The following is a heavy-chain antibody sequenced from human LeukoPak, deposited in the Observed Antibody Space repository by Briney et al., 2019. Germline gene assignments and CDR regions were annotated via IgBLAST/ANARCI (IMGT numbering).Heavy chain of an antibody. Sequence: ASVNVSCKASGYTFTNYGISWLRQAPGQGLEWMGWISAYNGNTNYAHIFRGRVTMTTDTSTSTAYMELRSLRSDDTAVYYCARDDRTGSWSWFDPWGQGTLVSVS. D-gene: IGHD6-13*01. J-gene: IGHJ5*02. CDR3: ARDDRTGSWSWFDP. V-gene: IGHV1-18*01. CDR2: ISAYNGNT. CDR1: GYTFTNYG.